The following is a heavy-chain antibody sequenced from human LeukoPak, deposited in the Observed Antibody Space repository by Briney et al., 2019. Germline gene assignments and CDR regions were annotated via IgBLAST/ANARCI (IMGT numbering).Heavy chain of an antibody. CDR3: ARHFAYSSSSYFDY. D-gene: IGHD6-6*01. Sequence: SETLSLTCSVSGGSFSNYYWSWIRQPPGKGLEWIGYVYYTGSTNYNPSLKSRGTMFEDKSKKQFSLRLYSVTVADTAVYYCARHFAYSSSSYFDYWGQGSLVTVSS. V-gene: IGHV4-59*08. CDR1: GGSFSNYY. J-gene: IGHJ4*02. CDR2: VYYTGST.